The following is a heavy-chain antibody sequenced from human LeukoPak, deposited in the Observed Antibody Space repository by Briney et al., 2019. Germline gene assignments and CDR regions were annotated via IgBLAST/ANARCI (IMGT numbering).Heavy chain of an antibody. CDR2: IYHRGST. Sequence: TSSETLSLTCAVSGGSISSGGYSWSWIRQPPGKGLEWIGYIYHRGSTYYNPSLKSRVTISVDRSKNQFSLKLSSVTAADTAVYYCASMATGYCSSTSCGDWYFDLWGRGTLVTVSS. D-gene: IGHD2-2*03. V-gene: IGHV4-30-2*01. J-gene: IGHJ2*01. CDR3: ASMATGYCSSTSCGDWYFDL. CDR1: GGSISSGGYS.